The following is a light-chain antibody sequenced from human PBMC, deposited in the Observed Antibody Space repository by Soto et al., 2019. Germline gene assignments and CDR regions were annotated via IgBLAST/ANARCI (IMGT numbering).Light chain of an antibody. J-gene: IGKJ1*01. Sequence: EIRMTQSPAILSVSPGESATLSCRASQSVSSHVVWYQQKPGQAPRLLISDSSTRATGIPARFSGSGSGTEFTLTISSLQSEDYAVYYCHQYNNWPPWTFGQGTKVDIK. CDR2: DSS. CDR3: HQYNNWPPWT. CDR1: QSVSSH. V-gene: IGKV3-15*01.